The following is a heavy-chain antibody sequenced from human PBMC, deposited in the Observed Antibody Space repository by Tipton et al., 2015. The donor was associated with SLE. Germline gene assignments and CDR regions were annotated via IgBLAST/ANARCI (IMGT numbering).Heavy chain of an antibody. V-gene: IGHV1-8*01. CDR3: ARAPSRSYWYFDL. D-gene: IGHD3-10*01. J-gene: IGHJ2*01. Sequence: QSGPEVKRPGASVKVSCKASGYTFTTYDIFWVRQATGQGLEWMGWINPNTDNTGYARKFQGRVTMTRDTSISTAYMELSSLRSEDTAVYYCARAPSRSYWYFDLWGRGTLVTVSS. CDR2: INPNTDNT. CDR1: GYTFTTYD.